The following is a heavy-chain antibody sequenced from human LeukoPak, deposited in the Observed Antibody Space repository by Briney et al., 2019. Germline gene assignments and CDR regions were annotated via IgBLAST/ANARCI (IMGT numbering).Heavy chain of an antibody. CDR1: GGSISSGNYY. Sequence: SETLSLTCTVSGGSISSGNYYWSWIRQPAGKGLEWIGRIYDSGDTNYNPSFKSRVTISRDTSKNQFSLKLSSVTAADTAVYYCTRTLGRGSADYWGQGTLVTVSS. J-gene: IGHJ4*02. D-gene: IGHD3-10*01. CDR3: TRTLGRGSADY. V-gene: IGHV4-61*10. CDR2: IYDSGDT.